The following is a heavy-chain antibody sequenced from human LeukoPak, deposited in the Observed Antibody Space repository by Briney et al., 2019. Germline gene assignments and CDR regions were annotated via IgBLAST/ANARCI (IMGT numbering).Heavy chain of an antibody. CDR1: GFTFTDYY. V-gene: IGHV1-2*06. CDR2: INLNSGAT. CDR3: ARIYGWTTSGTYELTDY. D-gene: IGHD1-26*01. J-gene: IGHJ4*02. Sequence: ASVKVSCKASGFTFTDYYIHSVRQAPGQGLEWMGRINLNSGATNCAQKFQDKVTMTRDTSITTAYMELRSLTSDDTAIYYCARIYGWTTSGTYELTDYWGQGTLVTVSS.